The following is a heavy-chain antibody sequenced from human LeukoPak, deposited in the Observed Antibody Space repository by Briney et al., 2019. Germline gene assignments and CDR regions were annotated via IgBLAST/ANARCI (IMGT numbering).Heavy chain of an antibody. Sequence: SVKVSCKASGGAFSNNAISWVRQAPGQGLEWMGGIIPIFGSADYPQKFQGRVTITTDESTSTAYMELSSLTSEDTAVYYCATSSNRKSFGGNYYYYMDVWDNGTTVTVSS. J-gene: IGHJ6*03. CDR2: IIPIFGSA. CDR3: ATSSNRKSFGGNYYYYMDV. CDR1: GGAFSNNA. V-gene: IGHV1-69*05. D-gene: IGHD1-14*01.